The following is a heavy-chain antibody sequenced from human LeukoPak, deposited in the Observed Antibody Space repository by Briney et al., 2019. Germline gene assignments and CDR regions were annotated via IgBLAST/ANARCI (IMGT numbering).Heavy chain of an antibody. CDR1: GFTFSSYA. J-gene: IGHJ1*01. CDR3: ATGTFMITFGGVIAYAEYFQH. CDR2: ISYDGSNK. V-gene: IGHV3-30*04. Sequence: GGSLRLSCAASGFTFSSYAMHWVRQAPGKGLEWVAVISYDGSNKYYADSVKGRFTISRDNSKNTLYLQMNSLRAEDTAVYYCATGTFMITFGGVIAYAEYFQHWGQGTLVTVSS. D-gene: IGHD3-16*02.